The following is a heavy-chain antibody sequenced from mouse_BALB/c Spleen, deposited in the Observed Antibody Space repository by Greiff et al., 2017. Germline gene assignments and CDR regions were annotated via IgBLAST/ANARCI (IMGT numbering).Heavy chain of an antibody. CDR2: ISSGGSYT. CDR1: GFTFSSYT. Sequence: DVMLVESWGGLVKPGGSLKLSCAASGFTFSSYTMSWVRQTPEKRLEWVATISSGGSYTYYPDSVKGRFTISRDNAKNTLYLQMSSLKSEDTAMYYCTRADGAWFAYWGQGTLVTVSA. CDR3: TRADGAWFAY. J-gene: IGHJ3*01. V-gene: IGHV5-6-4*01.